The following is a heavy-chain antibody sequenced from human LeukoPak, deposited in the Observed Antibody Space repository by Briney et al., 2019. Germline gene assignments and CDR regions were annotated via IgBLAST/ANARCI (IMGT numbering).Heavy chain of an antibody. J-gene: IGHJ3*02. D-gene: IGHD1-26*01. CDR3: VRVAQVGPPFDI. CDR2: ISHDGINK. Sequence: PGRPLRLSCAASGFTFSTYAMHWVRQAPGKGLDWVAVISHDGINKYYTDSVKGRLTISRDNSKNTLYLQMNSLSAEDTAMYYCVRVAQVGPPFDIWGKGTMVSVSS. V-gene: IGHV3-30*04. CDR1: GFTFSTYA.